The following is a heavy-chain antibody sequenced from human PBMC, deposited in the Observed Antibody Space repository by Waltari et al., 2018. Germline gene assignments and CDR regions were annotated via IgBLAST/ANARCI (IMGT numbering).Heavy chain of an antibody. CDR1: GYSFTSYW. J-gene: IGHJ3*02. CDR3: ASSMGGGYCSSTSCSDAFDI. Sequence: EVQLVQSGAEVKKPGESLKISCKGSGYSFTSYWIGWVRQMPGKGRGWMGIIYPGDSDTRYSPSFQGQVTISADKSISTAYLQWSSLKASDTAMYYCASSMGGGYCSSTSCSDAFDIWGQGTMVTVSS. V-gene: IGHV5-51*03. D-gene: IGHD2-2*01. CDR2: IYPGDSDT.